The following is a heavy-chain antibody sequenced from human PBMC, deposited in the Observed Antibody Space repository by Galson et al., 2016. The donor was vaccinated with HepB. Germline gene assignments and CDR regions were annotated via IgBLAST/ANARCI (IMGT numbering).Heavy chain of an antibody. CDR2: IYWDGDK. CDR1: GFSLSTSGVG. CDR3: APYYYDRSGYYFRTQGYFDY. D-gene: IGHD3-22*01. J-gene: IGHJ4*02. V-gene: IGHV2-5*02. Sequence: PALVKPTQTLTLTCTFSGFSLSTSGVGVGWIRQPPGKALEWLALIYWDGDKHYSPSLRSRLTITKDTSENQVVLTMTNMDPVDTATYYCAPYYYDRSGYYFRTQGYFDYWGQGTLVTVSS.